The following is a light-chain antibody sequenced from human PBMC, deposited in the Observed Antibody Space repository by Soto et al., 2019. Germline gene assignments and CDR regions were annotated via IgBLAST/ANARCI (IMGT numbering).Light chain of an antibody. J-gene: IGKJ2*01. CDR3: QHYDNFPPYT. CDR1: RDISVY. CDR2: DAS. Sequence: DIQMTQSPPSLSASAGDSVTITCQASRDISVYLNWYQHKPGHPPKLLVYDASNLQTGVPSRFSGSGSGTHFTFTITNLQPEDFATYYGQHYDNFPPYTFGQGTKVDVK. V-gene: IGKV1-33*01.